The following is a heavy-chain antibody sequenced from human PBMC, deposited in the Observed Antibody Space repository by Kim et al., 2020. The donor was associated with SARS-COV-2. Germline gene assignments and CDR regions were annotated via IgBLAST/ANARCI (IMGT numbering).Heavy chain of an antibody. J-gene: IGHJ5*02. D-gene: IGHD3-10*01. CDR3: ARAGGSGSYTGWFDP. CDR2: IYYSGST. V-gene: IGHV4-59*01. CDR1: GGSISSYY. Sequence: SETLSLTCTVSGGSISSYYWSWIRQPPGKGLEWIGYIYYSGSTNYNPSLKSRVTISVDTSKNQFSLKLSSVTAADTAVYYCARAGGSGSYTGWFDPWGQGTLVTVSS.